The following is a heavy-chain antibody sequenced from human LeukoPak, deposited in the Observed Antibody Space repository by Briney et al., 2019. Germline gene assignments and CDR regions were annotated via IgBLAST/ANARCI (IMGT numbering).Heavy chain of an antibody. D-gene: IGHD3-16*01. V-gene: IGHV4-30-2*01. CDR3: XXXXXPGENWFDP. J-gene: IGHJ5*02. CDR2: IYHSGST. CDR1: GGSISSGGSS. Sequence: SQTLSLTCAVSGGSISSGGSSWSWIRQPPGKGLEWIGYIYHSGSTYYNPSLKSRVTISVDRSKNQFSLKLSSVTAADTAVYYXXXXXXPGENWFDPWGQGTLVTVSS.